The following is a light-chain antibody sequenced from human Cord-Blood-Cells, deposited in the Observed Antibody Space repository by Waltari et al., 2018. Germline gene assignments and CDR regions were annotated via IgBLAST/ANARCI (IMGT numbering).Light chain of an antibody. J-gene: IGKJ1*01. CDR2: AAS. CDR3: QQSYSTPWT. Sequence: DIQMTQSPSSLSASVGDRVTITCRASQSISSYLNWYQQKPGKAPKLLIYAASSLQSGVPSRCSSSGAGTDYTLTISSRQPEDVATYYCQQSYSTPWTFGQGTKVEIK. CDR1: QSISSY. V-gene: IGKV1-39*01.